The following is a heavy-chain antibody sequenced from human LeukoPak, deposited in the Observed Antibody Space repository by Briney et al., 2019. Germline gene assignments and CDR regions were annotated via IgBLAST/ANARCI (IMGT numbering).Heavy chain of an antibody. CDR2: IHYTGTT. V-gene: IGHV4-34*01. CDR1: GGSITGYY. D-gene: IGHD3-9*01. J-gene: IGHJ4*02. Sequence: SETLSLTCAVYGGSITGYYWSWIRQTPGRGLEWVGEIHYTGTTSYNPSLKSRATISTDTSKNQFSLRLSSVTAADTAVYYCARGNILTGYCFDFWGQGALVTVSS. CDR3: ARGNILTGYCFDF.